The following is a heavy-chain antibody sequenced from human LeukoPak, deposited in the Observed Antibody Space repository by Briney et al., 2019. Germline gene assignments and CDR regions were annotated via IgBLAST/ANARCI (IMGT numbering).Heavy chain of an antibody. D-gene: IGHD1-20*01. J-gene: IGHJ4*02. V-gene: IGHV4-61*02. CDR2: IYTSGST. Sequence: SQTLSLTCTVSGGSISSGSYYWSWIRQPAGKGLEWIGRIYTSGSTNYNPSLKSRVTISVDTSKNQFSLKLSSVTAADTAVYYCARESRPGFDNWNYFDYWGQGTLVTVSS. CDR3: ARESRPGFDNWNYFDY. CDR1: GGSISSGSYY.